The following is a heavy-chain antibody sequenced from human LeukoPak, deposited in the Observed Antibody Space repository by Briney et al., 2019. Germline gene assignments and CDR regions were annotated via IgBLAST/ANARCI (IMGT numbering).Heavy chain of an antibody. CDR3: ATYSLSTDGVGY. D-gene: IGHD4-11*01. J-gene: IGHJ4*02. V-gene: IGHV3-74*01. Sequence: GGSLRLSCAASGFTFSSYWMHWVRQAPGKGLVWVSHINSDGSSTSYADSVKGRFTISRDNAKNTLYLQMISLRAEDTAVYYCATYSLSTDGVGYWGQGTLVTVSS. CDR2: INSDGSST. CDR1: GFTFSSYW.